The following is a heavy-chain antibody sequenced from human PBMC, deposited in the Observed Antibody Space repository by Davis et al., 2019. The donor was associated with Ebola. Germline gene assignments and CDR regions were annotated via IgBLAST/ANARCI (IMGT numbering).Heavy chain of an antibody. CDR1: GYTFTSYA. CDR3: AREASGSYGSPWYYYYGMDV. Sequence: AASVKVSCKASGYTFTSYAMHWVRQAPGQRLEWMGWINAGNGNTKYSQKFQGRVTITRDTSASTAYMELSSLRSEDTAVYYCAREASGSYGSPWYYYYGMDVWGQGTTVTVSS. J-gene: IGHJ6*02. V-gene: IGHV1-3*01. CDR2: INAGNGNT. D-gene: IGHD5-18*01.